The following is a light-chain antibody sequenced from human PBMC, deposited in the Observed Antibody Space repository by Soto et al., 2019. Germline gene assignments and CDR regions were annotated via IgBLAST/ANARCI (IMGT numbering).Light chain of an antibody. J-gene: IGKJ5*01. CDR2: KAS. CDR3: QQYHSYPLT. Sequence: DIQMTQSPSTLSASVGERVTITCRASQSISAWLAWYQQKPGKAPKLLIYKASYVESWVPSRFSGSGSGTEFTLTICSLQPDDFATYYCQQYHSYPLTYGQVTRLEI. V-gene: IGKV1-5*03. CDR1: QSISAW.